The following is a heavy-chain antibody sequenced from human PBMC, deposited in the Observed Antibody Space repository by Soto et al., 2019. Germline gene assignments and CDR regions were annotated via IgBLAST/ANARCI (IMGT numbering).Heavy chain of an antibody. J-gene: IGHJ4*02. CDR3: SGGVGDAF. Sequence: EVHLVESGGGLVQTGGSLRLSCAIFESTVSRDWMNWVRQAPGKGLEWVAHINQDGSEKYYVDSVKGRFTISRDNAKKSLYLQLTGLSPADKAMYYCSGGVGDAFWGQGTLVTVSS. CDR2: INQDGSEK. CDR1: ESTVSRDW. V-gene: IGHV3-7*04. D-gene: IGHD1-26*01.